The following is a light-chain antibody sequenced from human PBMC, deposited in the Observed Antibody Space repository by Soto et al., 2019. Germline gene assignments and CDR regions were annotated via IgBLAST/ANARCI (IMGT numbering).Light chain of an antibody. CDR3: QQHYSYPPT. Sequence: AIRMTQSPSSFSASTGDRVTITCRASQGISSYLAWYQQKPGQAPKLLIYAASTLQSGVPSRFSGSGSGTDFTLTISCLQSEDFATYYCQQHYSYPPTFGHGTKLEIK. V-gene: IGKV1-8*01. CDR2: AAS. CDR1: QGISSY. J-gene: IGKJ2*01.